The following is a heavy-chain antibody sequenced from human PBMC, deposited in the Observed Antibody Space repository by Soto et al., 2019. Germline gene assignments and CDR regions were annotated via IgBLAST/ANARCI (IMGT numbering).Heavy chain of an antibody. CDR3: TRAQWETPVDYYYGMDV. CDR1: GFTFGDYA. CDR2: IRSKAYGGTT. D-gene: IGHD1-26*01. J-gene: IGHJ6*02. V-gene: IGHV3-49*03. Sequence: GGSLRLSCTASGFTFGDYAMSWFRQAPGKGLEWVGFIRSKAYGGTTEYAASVKGRFTISRDDSKSIAYLQMNSLKTEDTAVYYCTRAQWETPVDYYYGMDVWGQGTTVTVSS.